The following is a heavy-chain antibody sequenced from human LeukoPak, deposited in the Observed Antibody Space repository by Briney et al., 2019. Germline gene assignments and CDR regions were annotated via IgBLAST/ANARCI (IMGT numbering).Heavy chain of an antibody. CDR3: ARDRGIAVAGTPGAFDI. Sequence: GGSLRLSCAASGFTFSSYAMSWVRQAPGKGLEWVSSISSSSSYIYYADSVKGRFTISRDNAKNPLYLQMNSLRAEDTAVYYCARDRGIAVAGTPGAFDIWGQGTMVTVSS. D-gene: IGHD6-19*01. CDR2: ISSSSSYI. CDR1: GFTFSSYA. V-gene: IGHV3-21*01. J-gene: IGHJ3*02.